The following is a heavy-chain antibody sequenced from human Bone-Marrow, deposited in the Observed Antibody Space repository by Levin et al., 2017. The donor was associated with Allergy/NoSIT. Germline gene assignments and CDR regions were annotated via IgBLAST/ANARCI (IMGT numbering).Heavy chain of an antibody. J-gene: IGHJ4*02. D-gene: IGHD2-15*01. CDR2: INSDGSST. V-gene: IGHV3-74*01. Sequence: QASETLSLTCAASGFSFRSYWMHWVRQAPGKGLVWVSRINSDGSSTSYADSVKGRFTISRDNAKNTLYLQMNSLRGEDTAVYYCARGTRIDYFDYWGQGTLVTVSS. CDR3: ARGTRIDYFDY. CDR1: GFSFRSYW.